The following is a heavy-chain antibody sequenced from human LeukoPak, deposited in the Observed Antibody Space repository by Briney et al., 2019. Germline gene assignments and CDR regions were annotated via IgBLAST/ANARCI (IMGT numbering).Heavy chain of an antibody. D-gene: IGHD6-19*01. V-gene: IGHV4-59*08. J-gene: IGHJ4*02. CDR3: ARFAQNLAVAGNPFDY. CDR1: GGSISNYY. Sequence: PSETLSLTCTVSGGSISNYYWSWIRQPPGKGLEYIGYIYYSGSTNYNPSLKSRVTISVDTSKNQFSLKLTSVTAADTAVYCCARFAQNLAVAGNPFDYWGQGILVTISS. CDR2: IYYSGST.